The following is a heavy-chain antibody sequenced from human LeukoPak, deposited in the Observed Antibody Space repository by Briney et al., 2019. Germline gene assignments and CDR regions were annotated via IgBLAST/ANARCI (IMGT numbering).Heavy chain of an antibody. CDR1: GFTFRSDR. Sequence: GGSLRLSCAASGFTFRSDRMGWARQGPGKGRGWGANIKQDESEKYYMDSVKGLFTISRDNAKKSLYLQMNSLRVEDTAIYYCAREGVPDFWGQGTLVTVSS. J-gene: IGHJ4*02. CDR2: IKQDESEK. CDR3: AREGVPDF. V-gene: IGHV3-7*01. D-gene: IGHD2-8*01.